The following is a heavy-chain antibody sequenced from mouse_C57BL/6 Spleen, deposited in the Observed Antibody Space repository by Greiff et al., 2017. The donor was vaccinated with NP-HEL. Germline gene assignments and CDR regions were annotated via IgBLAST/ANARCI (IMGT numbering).Heavy chain of an antibody. J-gene: IGHJ4*01. CDR1: GYSFTDYN. V-gene: IGHV1-39*01. D-gene: IGHD2-1*01. CDR3: ARGGGNYGESAMDY. CDR2: INPNYGTT. Sequence: VHVKQSGPELVKPGASVKISCKASGYSFTDYNMNWVKQSNGKSLEWIGVINPNYGTTSYNQKFKGKATLTVDQSSSTAYMQLNSLTSEDSAVYYCARGGGNYGESAMDYWGQGTSVTVSS.